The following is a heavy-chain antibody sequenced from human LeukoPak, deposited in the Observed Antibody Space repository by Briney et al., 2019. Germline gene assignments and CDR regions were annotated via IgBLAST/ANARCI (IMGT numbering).Heavy chain of an antibody. J-gene: IGHJ4*02. CDR1: GFTVSSNF. V-gene: IGHV3-53*05. CDR3: ASPSPGGGAAGLFDY. Sequence: GGSLRLSCAVSGFTVSSNFLNWVRQAPGKGLEWVSVLYSDGTTFYSDSVRGRFTISRDNSKNTLYLQMNSLRADDTAVYYCASPSPGGGAAGLFDYWGQGTLVTVSS. D-gene: IGHD6-13*01. CDR2: LYSDGTT.